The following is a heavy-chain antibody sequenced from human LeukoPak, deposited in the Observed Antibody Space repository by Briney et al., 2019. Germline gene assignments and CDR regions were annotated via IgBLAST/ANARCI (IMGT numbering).Heavy chain of an antibody. D-gene: IGHD3-16*02. J-gene: IGHJ3*01. CDR1: GFTFSSYA. CDR2: ISDSGGST. V-gene: IGHV3-23*01. Sequence: PGGSLRLSCAASGFTFSSYAMSWVRQAPGKGLEWVSAISDSGGSTYYADSVKGRFTISRDNSKNTLYLQMNSLRAEDAAVYYCAKDGDYVWGSYRYKPNFDPFDSWGQGTMVTVSS. CDR3: AKDGDYVWGSYRYKPNFDPFDS.